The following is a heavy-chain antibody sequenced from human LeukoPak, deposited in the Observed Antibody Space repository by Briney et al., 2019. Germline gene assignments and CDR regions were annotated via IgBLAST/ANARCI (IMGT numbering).Heavy chain of an antibody. D-gene: IGHD6-13*01. CDR1: GFTFSSHA. Sequence: GGSLRLSCAASGFTFSSHAMSWVRQAPGKGLEWVSAVSGSGGSTYNADSVKGRFTISRDNSKNTLYLQMNSLRAEDTAVYYCASLSSSWYLPYWGQGTLVTVSS. CDR2: VSGSGGST. J-gene: IGHJ4*02. V-gene: IGHV3-23*01. CDR3: ASLSSSWYLPY.